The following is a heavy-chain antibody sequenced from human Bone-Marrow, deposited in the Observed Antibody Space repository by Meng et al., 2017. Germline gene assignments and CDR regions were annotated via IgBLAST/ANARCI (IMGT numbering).Heavy chain of an antibody. CDR2: IKQDGSEK. D-gene: IGHD3-22*01. V-gene: IGHV3-7*01. Sequence: GGSLRLSCAASGFTFSSYWMSWVRQAPGKGLEWVANIKQDGSEKYYVDSVKGRFTISRDNAKNSLYLQMNSLRAEDTAVYYCARDFYGSSGYYYVGQTYYYYGMDVWGQGTTVTGSS. CDR1: GFTFSSYW. CDR3: ARDFYGSSGYYYVGQTYYYYGMDV. J-gene: IGHJ6*02.